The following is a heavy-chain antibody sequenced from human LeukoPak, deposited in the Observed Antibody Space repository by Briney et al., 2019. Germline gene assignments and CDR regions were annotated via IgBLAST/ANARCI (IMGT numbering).Heavy chain of an antibody. D-gene: IGHD2-2*01. CDR3: ARAPTVLVGYCSSSSCQADY. Sequence: GGSLRLSCVGCGYTFDDYGMRWVRHAPGEGLEWVAGIKWNGGSRGYAGSVKGRFTISRDNAENSLYLQMNRLRVEDTAVYYCARAPTVLVGYCSSSSCQADYWGQGTLVTVSS. CDR2: IKWNGGSR. V-gene: IGHV3-20*04. J-gene: IGHJ4*02. CDR1: GYTFDDYG.